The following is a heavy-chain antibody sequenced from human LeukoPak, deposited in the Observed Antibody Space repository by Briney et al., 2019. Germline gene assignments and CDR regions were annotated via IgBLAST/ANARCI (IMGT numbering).Heavy chain of an antibody. Sequence: GRSLRLSCSASGFTFDDYAMQWVPKAPGKGWEWVSSISWNSGSIGYADSVKGRFTISRDNAKNSLYLQMNSLRAEDTAVYYCARDQEAKRWLQSSFDYWGQGTLVTVSS. J-gene: IGHJ4*02. CDR1: GFTFDDYA. V-gene: IGHV3-9*01. CDR3: ARDQEAKRWLQSSFDY. D-gene: IGHD5-24*01. CDR2: ISWNSGSI.